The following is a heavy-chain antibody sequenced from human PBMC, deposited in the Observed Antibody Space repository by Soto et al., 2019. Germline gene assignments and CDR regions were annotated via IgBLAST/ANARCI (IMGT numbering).Heavy chain of an antibody. D-gene: IGHD2-15*01. V-gene: IGHV3-30*18. J-gene: IGHJ4*02. CDR3: AKDVSTVVQDY. CDR1: GFTFSSYD. CDR2: ISYDGSNK. Sequence: QVQLVESGGGVVQPGRSLRLSCAASGFTFSSYDMHWVRQAPGKGLEWVAVISYDGSNKYYADSVKGRFTISRDNSKNTLYLQMNSLRAEDTAVYYCAKDVSTVVQDYWGQGTLVTVSS.